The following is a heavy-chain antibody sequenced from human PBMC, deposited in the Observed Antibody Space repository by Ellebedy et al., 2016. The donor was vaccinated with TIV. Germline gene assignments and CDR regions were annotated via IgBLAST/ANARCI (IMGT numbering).Heavy chain of an antibody. CDR3: ACLGCTYYYYGMDV. D-gene: IGHD2-15*01. CDR1: GYTLTELS. Sequence: AASVKVSCKVSGYTLTELSMHWARQAPGKGLEWMGGFDPEDGETIYAQKFQGRVTMTEDTSIDTAYMELSSLRSEDTAVYYCACLGCTYYYYGMDVWGQGTTVTVSS. J-gene: IGHJ6*02. V-gene: IGHV1-24*01. CDR2: FDPEDGET.